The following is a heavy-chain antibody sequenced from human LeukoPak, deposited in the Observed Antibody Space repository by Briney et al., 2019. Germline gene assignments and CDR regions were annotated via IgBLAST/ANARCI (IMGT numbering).Heavy chain of an antibody. CDR1: GFTFSSYA. J-gene: IGHJ4*02. V-gene: IGHV3-30-3*01. D-gene: IGHD3-10*01. CDR3: ARDWTMVRGVSGDY. CDR2: ISYDGSNK. Sequence: GRSLRLSCAASGFTFSSYAMHWVRQAPGKGLEWVAVISYDGSNKYYADSVKGRFTTSRDNSKNTLYLQMNSLRAEDTAVYYCARDWTMVRGVSGDYWGQGTLVTVSS.